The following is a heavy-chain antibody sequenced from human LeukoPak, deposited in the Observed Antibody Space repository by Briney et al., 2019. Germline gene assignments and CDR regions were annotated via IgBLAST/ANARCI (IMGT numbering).Heavy chain of an antibody. CDR2: LWYDGSNK. CDR3: ARGPLESEYYYGMDV. Sequence: GGSLRLSCAASGFTFSSYGMHWVRQAPGKGLEWVAILWYDGSNKNYADSVKGRFTISRDNSKNTLYLQMNSLRAEDTAVYYCARGPLESEYYYGMDVWAKGLRSPSP. D-gene: IGHD3-3*01. V-gene: IGHV3-33*08. J-gene: IGHJ6*02. CDR1: GFTFSSYG.